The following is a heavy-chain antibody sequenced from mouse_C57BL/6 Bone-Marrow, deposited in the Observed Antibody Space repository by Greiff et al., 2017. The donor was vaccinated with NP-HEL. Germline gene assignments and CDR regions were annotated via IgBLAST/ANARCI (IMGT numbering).Heavy chain of an antibody. Sequence: VMLVESGPGLVAPSQSLSITCTVSGFSLTSYGVHWVRQPPGKGLEWLVVIWSDGSTTYNSALKSRLSISKDNSKSQVFLKMNSLQTDDTAMYYCARQGKGSSDLYWYFDVWGTGTTVTVSS. J-gene: IGHJ1*03. D-gene: IGHD1-1*01. CDR1: GFSLTSYG. CDR2: IWSDGST. V-gene: IGHV2-6-1*01. CDR3: ARQGKGSSDLYWYFDV.